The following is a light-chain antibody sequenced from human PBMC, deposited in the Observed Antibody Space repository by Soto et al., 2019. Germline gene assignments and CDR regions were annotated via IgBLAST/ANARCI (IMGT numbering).Light chain of an antibody. CDR3: QQTYNTQYT. V-gene: IGKV1-39*01. Sequence: IHMTQSPSSLSASVGDRVTITCRASKRITTYLNWYQQKPGEAPKLLISTSGTLQRGVPSRFIGSGSGTDFTLTITGLQRADCATYLCQQTYNTQYTFGQGTKLEIK. CDR1: KRITTY. J-gene: IGKJ2*01. CDR2: TSG.